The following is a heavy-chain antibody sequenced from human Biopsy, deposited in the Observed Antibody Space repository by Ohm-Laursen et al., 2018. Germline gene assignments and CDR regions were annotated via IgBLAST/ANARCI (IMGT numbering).Heavy chain of an antibody. V-gene: IGHV1-2*02. CDR2: IYPNSGDT. D-gene: IGHD3-3*01. CDR3: ARDLLEWSLPS. CDR1: GDAFLGYY. J-gene: IGHJ4*02. Sequence: ASVKVSCKASGDAFLGYYLHWVRQAPGQGLEWMGSIYPNSGDTDFAQKFQGRVSMTRDTSVSTAYLELSSLRSHDTAIYYCARDLLEWSLPSWGQGTLVTVSS.